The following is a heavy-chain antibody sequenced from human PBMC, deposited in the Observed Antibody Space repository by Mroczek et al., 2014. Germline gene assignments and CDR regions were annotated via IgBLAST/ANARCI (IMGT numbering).Heavy chain of an antibody. J-gene: IGHJ4*02. V-gene: IGHV3-53*01. Sequence: ESGGGLIQPGGSLRLSCEASGFIVSFNYMAWVRQAPGKGLEWVSVIYSGGDTHYADSVKGRFAISRDDSKNALYLQMNSLRVEDTALYYCARGLSSSQFYYFDYWGQGTPVTVSS. D-gene: IGHD6-19*01. CDR2: IYSGGDT. CDR3: ARGLSSSQFYYFDY. CDR1: GFIVSFNY.